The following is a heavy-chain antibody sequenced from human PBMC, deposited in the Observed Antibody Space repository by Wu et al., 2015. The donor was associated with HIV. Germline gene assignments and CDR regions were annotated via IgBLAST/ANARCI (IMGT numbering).Heavy chain of an antibody. Sequence: QVQLVQSGTGVKRPGSSVRLSCKASGGTASDDSSSTYAMSWVRQAPGQGLEWVGGIIPIFGTTNYAQLLQDRVTVTTDEFTGTTYMDLRRLRVDDTALYFCVRGPXMLGATTPTSWGQGTLVTVSS. J-gene: IGHJ4*02. CDR1: GGTASDDSSSTYA. CDR3: VRGPXMLGATTPTS. V-gene: IGHV1-69*05. CDR2: IIPIFGTT. D-gene: IGHD1-26*01.